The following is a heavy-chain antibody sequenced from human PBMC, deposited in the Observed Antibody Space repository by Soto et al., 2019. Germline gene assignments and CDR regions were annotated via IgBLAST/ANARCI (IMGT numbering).Heavy chain of an antibody. CDR1: GFIFNDYA. CDR2: IDGAGGSV. D-gene: IGHD2-8*02. J-gene: IGHJ4*02. V-gene: IGHV3-9*01. CDR3: AMSTGCFHADFDF. Sequence: ETQLVESGGGLVQPGRSLRLACRNSGFIFNDYAMHWVRQAPGKGLEWVAGIDGAGGSVDYVGSVKRPFTISRDNGENTLCLQMDSLRAEDTAVYYCAMSTGCFHADFDFWGRSTHVTLSS.